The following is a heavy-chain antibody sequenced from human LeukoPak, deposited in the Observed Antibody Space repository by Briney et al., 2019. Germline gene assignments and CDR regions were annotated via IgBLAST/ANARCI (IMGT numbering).Heavy chain of an antibody. V-gene: IGHV3-53*01. Sequence: QPGGSLRLSCAASGFTVSSNFMSWVRQAPGKGLEWVSVIFGGGSTYYADSVKGRFTISRDTSKNTLHLQMNSLRADDTAVYYCATWPGGWYGEDSWGQGTLVTVSS. D-gene: IGHD6-19*01. J-gene: IGHJ4*02. CDR2: IFGGGST. CDR1: GFTVSSNF. CDR3: ATWPGGWYGEDS.